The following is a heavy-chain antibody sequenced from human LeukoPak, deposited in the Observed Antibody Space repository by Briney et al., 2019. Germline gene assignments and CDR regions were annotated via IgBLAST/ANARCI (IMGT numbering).Heavy chain of an antibody. J-gene: IGHJ6*02. D-gene: IGHD3-10*01. Sequence: SETLSLTCAVYGGSFSGYYWSWIRQPPGKGLEWIWEINHSGSTNYNPSLKSRVTISVDTSKNQFSLKLSSVTAADTAVYYCARVRYYYGSGSYYYYGMDVWGQGTTVTVSS. V-gene: IGHV4-34*01. CDR3: ARVRYYYGSGSYYYYGMDV. CDR2: INHSGST. CDR1: GGSFSGYY.